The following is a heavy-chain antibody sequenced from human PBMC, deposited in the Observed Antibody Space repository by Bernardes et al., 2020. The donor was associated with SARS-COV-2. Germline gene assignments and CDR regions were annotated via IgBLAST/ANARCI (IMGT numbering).Heavy chain of an antibody. D-gene: IGHD1-26*01. CDR2: INGDGTSI. CDR3: ARGSGNYYFDY. J-gene: IGHJ4*02. CDR1: GFTFSSYW. Sequence: GGSLRLSCAASGFTFSSYWMHWVRQVPGKGLVWVSRINGDGTSITYADSVKGRFTISRDNAKNTLYLQMNSLRAEDTAVYYCARGSGNYYFDYWGQGTLVTVSS. V-gene: IGHV3-74*01.